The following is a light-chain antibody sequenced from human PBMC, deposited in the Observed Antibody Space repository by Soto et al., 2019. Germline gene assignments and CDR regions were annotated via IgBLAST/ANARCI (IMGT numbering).Light chain of an antibody. Sequence: DIQLTQSPSSLSASGRYRVTITCRASQSVNTYLNWYQQKPGRAPKLLIYAASSLQSGVPSRFSGSGSGTDFTLTISSLQPEDFATYYCQQSHSTPPVTFGQGTRLEIK. CDR3: QQSHSTPPVT. V-gene: IGKV1-39*01. CDR1: QSVNTY. CDR2: AAS. J-gene: IGKJ5*01.